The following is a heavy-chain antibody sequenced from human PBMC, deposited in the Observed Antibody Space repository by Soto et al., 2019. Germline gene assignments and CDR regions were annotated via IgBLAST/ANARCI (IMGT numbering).Heavy chain of an antibody. D-gene: IGHD2-15*01. CDR1: GFTFSSYD. Sequence: PGGSLRLSCAASGFTFSSYDMHWVRQATGKGLEWVSAIGTAGDTYYPGSVKGRFTISRENAKNSLYLQMNSLRAEDTAVYYCARGYCSGGSCYFGYWGQGTLVTV. CDR3: ARGYCSGGSCYFGY. V-gene: IGHV3-13*01. J-gene: IGHJ4*02. CDR2: IGTAGDT.